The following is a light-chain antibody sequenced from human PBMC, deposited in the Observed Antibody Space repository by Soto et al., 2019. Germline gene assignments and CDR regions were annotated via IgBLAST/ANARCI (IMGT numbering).Light chain of an antibody. V-gene: IGKV3-20*01. J-gene: IGKJ2*01. Sequence: DIVLTQSPGTLSFSPGERATLSCRASQSVSSSYLAWYQQKPGQAPRLLIYGASSRATGIPDTFSGSGSGTDLTLTISRLEPEDFAVYYRQKYGSSTMYTFGQGTKVDIX. CDR3: QKYGSSTMYT. CDR1: QSVSSSY. CDR2: GAS.